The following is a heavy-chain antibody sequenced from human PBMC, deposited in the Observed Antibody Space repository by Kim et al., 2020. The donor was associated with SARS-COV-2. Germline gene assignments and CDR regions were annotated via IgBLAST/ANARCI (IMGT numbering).Heavy chain of an antibody. D-gene: IGHD3-9*01. CDR2: IWYDGSNK. Sequence: GGSLRLSCAASGFTFSSYGMHWVRQAPGKGLEWVAVIWYDGSNKYYADSVKGRFTISRDNSKNTLYLQMNSLRAEDTAVYYCAKDLPRRKRYFDWLKGSPNAFDIWGQGTMVTVSS. CDR3: AKDLPRRKRYFDWLKGSPNAFDI. CDR1: GFTFSSYG. V-gene: IGHV3-33*06. J-gene: IGHJ3*02.